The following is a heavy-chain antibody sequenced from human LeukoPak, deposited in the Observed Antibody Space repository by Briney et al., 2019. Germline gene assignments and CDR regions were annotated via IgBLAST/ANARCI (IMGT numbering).Heavy chain of an antibody. V-gene: IGHV3-23*01. D-gene: IGHD5-18*01. J-gene: IGHJ4*02. CDR2: ITGSGGGT. CDR3: AKGGGYSYGPQYNFDY. CDR1: GLTFSSYA. Sequence: GGSLRLSCAASGLTFSSYAMGWVRQAPGKGLEWVSAITGSGGGTFYADSVKGRFAISRDNSKNTLYLEMNSLRADDTAVYYCAKGGGYSYGPQYNFDYWGQGTLVTVSS.